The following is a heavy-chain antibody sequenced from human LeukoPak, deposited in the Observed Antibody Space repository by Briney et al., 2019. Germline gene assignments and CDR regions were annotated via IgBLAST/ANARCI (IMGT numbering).Heavy chain of an antibody. CDR1: GGSISSGGYY. D-gene: IGHD6-13*01. V-gene: IGHV4-30-2*01. CDR3: ARDLRRIAAAGPSHGMDV. CDR2: IYHSGST. J-gene: IGHJ6*02. Sequence: SETLSLTCTVSGGSISSGGYYWSWIRQPPGKGLEWIGYIYHSGSTYYNPSLKSRVTISVDTSKNQFSLKLSSVTAADTAVYYCARDLRRIAAAGPSHGMDVWGQGTTVTVSS.